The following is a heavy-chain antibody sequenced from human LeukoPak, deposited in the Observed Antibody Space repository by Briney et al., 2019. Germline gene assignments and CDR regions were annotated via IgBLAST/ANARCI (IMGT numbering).Heavy chain of an antibody. CDR3: AREENGHYYYGMDV. CDR2: IKEDGSEK. J-gene: IGHJ6*02. Sequence: GGSLRLSCAASGFTFSNYWMSWVRQAPGKGLEWVANIKEDGSEKYYVDSVKGRFTISRHNSKNTLYLQMNSLRAEDTAVYYCAREENGHYYYGMDVWGQGTTVTVSS. V-gene: IGHV3-7*05. CDR1: GFTFSNYW. D-gene: IGHD2-8*01.